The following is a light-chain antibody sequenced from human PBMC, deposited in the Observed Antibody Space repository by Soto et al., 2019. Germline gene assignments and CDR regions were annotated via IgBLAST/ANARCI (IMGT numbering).Light chain of an antibody. CDR1: QGISSY. CDR3: QQYYSYPLT. CDR2: AAS. J-gene: IGKJ4*01. V-gene: IGKV1-8*01. Sequence: TQSPSSLSASTGARVTITCRASQGISSYLAWYQQKPGKAPKLLIYAASTLQSGVPSRFSGSGSGTDFTLTISCLQSEDFATYYCQQYYSYPLTFGGGTKVDIK.